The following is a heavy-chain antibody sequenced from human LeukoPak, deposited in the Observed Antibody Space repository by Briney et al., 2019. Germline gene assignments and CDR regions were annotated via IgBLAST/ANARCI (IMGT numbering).Heavy chain of an antibody. J-gene: IGHJ3*02. V-gene: IGHV1-69*05. D-gene: IGHD3-9*01. CDR3: AKDPRDISTGNYDEFDI. CDR1: GGTFSSYA. Sequence: GASVKVSCKASGGTFSSYAISWVRQAPGQGLEWMGGIIPIFGTANYAQTFQGRVTMTTDMSTSTFYMELSNLVSEDTAVYYCAKDPRDISTGNYDEFDIWGQGTMVTVSS. CDR2: IIPIFGTA.